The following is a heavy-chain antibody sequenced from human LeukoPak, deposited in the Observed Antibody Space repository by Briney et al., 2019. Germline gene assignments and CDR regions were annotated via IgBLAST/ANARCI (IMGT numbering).Heavy chain of an antibody. D-gene: IGHD6-13*01. Sequence: PSETLSLTCTVSGGSISSYYWSWIRQPPGKGLEWIGYIYYSGSTNYNPSLKSRVTISVDTSKNQISLKLNTVTAADTAVYYCARLTPSDSSSWYWYFGLWGRGTLVTVSS. V-gene: IGHV4-59*08. CDR1: GGSISSYY. CDR2: IYYSGST. J-gene: IGHJ2*01. CDR3: ARLTPSDSSSWYWYFGL.